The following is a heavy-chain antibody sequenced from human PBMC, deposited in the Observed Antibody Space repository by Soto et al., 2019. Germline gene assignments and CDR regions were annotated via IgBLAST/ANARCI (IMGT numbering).Heavy chain of an antibody. D-gene: IGHD3-9*01. CDR3: ATRGLRYFDWLPY. J-gene: IGHJ4*02. CDR1: GGSISSSSYY. V-gene: IGHV4-39*01. Sequence: SETLSLTCTVSGGSISSSSYYWGWIRQPPGKGLEWIGSIYYSGSTYYNPSLKSRVTISVDTSKNQFSLKLSSVTAADTAVYYCATRGLRYFDWLPYWGQGTLVTVSS. CDR2: IYYSGST.